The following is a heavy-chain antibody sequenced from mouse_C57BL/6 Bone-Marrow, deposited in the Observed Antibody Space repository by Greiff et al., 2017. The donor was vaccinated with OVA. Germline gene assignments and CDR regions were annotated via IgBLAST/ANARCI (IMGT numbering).Heavy chain of an antibody. CDR2: IRNKANGYTT. D-gene: IGHD2-1*01. CDR1: GFTFTDYY. Sequence: EVKLVESGGGLVQPGGSLSLSCAASGFTFTDYYMSWVRQPPGKALEWLGFIRNKANGYTTEYSASVKGRFTISRDNSQSILYLQMNALRAEDSATYYCARYNGNFFAYWGQGTLVTVSA. CDR3: ARYNGNFFAY. J-gene: IGHJ3*01. V-gene: IGHV7-3*01.